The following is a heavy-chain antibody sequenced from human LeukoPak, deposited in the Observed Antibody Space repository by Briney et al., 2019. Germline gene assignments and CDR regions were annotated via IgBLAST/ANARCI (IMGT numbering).Heavy chain of an antibody. J-gene: IGHJ4*02. CDR2: IYYSEST. D-gene: IGHD6-6*01. CDR1: GGSISSSSYF. CDR3: ARVMRSNSSAFSGYYFDY. V-gene: IGHV4-39*07. Sequence: PSETLSLTCTVSGGSISSSSYFWVWIRQPPGKGLEWIGSIYYSESTYYNPSLKSRVTISIDTSKNQFSLRLSSVTAADTAVYYCARVMRSNSSAFSGYYFDYWGQGTLVTVSS.